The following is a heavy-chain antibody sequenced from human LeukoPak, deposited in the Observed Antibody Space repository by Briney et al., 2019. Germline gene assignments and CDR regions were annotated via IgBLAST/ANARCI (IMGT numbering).Heavy chain of an antibody. D-gene: IGHD5-24*01. V-gene: IGHV3-30-3*01. CDR1: GFTFSSYA. J-gene: IGHJ4*02. Sequence: GGSLRLSCVASGFTFSSYAFHWVRQAPGKGLEWVAVISYDGSNKYYADSVKGRFTISRDNSKNTLYLQMNSLRDEDTAVYYCARGPLTGRWPDMGFDYWGQGTLVTVSS. CDR2: ISYDGSNK. CDR3: ARGPLTGRWPDMGFDY.